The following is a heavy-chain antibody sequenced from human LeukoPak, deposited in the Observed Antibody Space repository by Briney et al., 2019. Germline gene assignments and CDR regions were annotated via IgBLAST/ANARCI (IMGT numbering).Heavy chain of an antibody. D-gene: IGHD2-15*01. CDR3: ATGYCSGGSCYSGRDFDH. CDR1: GYTFTSYY. Sequence: ASVKVSCKASGYTFTSYYMHWVRQAPGQGLEWMGIINPSGGSTSYAQKFQGRVTMTRDTSTSTVYMELSSLRSEDTAVYYCATGYCSGGSCYSGRDFDHWGQGTLVTVSS. V-gene: IGHV1-46*01. CDR2: INPSGGST. J-gene: IGHJ4*02.